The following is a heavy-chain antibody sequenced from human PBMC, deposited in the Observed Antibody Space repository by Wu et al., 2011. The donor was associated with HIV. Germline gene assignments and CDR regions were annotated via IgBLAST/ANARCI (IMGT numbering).Heavy chain of an antibody. CDR2: IRTYNGET. D-gene: IGHD3-16*01. J-gene: IGHJ5*02. CDR1: GYTFTTYG. V-gene: IGHV1-18*01. Sequence: QVQLVQSGAEVKKPGASVKVSCKASGYTFTTYGISWVRQAPGQGLEWIGWIRTYNGETNYAQKFQGRVTVTTDTSTSTVYMEVRSLRSDDTAVYYCAREWGEVGGFDPWGQGTLVTVSS. CDR3: AREWGEVGGFDP.